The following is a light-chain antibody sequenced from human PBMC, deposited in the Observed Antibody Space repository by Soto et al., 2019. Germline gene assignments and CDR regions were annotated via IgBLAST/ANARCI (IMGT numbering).Light chain of an antibody. Sequence: HSVLTQPRSGSGSPGQSVTISCTGTSSDVGGYNYVSWYQQYPGKAPKVMIYAVTKRPSGVPDRISGSKSGNTASLTISGLQAEDEADYYCCSYAGSYTHYVFGTGTKVTVL. CDR3: CSYAGSYTHYV. J-gene: IGLJ1*01. V-gene: IGLV2-11*01. CDR2: AVT. CDR1: SSDVGGYNY.